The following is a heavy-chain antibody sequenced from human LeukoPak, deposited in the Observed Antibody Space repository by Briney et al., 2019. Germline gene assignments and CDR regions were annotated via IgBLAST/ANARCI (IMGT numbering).Heavy chain of an antibody. Sequence: SETLSLTCTVSGGSISSGSYYWSWIRQPAGKGLEWIGRIYTSGSTNYNPSLKSRVTISVDTSKNQFSLKLCSVTAADTAVYYCAREVVTGHYYYYYGMDVWGQGTTVTVSS. CDR2: IYTSGST. CDR1: GGSISSGSYY. J-gene: IGHJ6*02. CDR3: AREVVTGHYYYYYGMDV. V-gene: IGHV4-61*02. D-gene: IGHD4-23*01.